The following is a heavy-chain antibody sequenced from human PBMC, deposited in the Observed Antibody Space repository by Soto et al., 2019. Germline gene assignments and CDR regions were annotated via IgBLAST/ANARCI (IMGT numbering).Heavy chain of an antibody. CDR3: ARDPLLTARPLAGAFDI. CDR2: INAGNGNT. CDR1: GYTFTSYA. V-gene: IGHV1-3*01. D-gene: IGHD6-6*01. Sequence: ASVKVSCKASGYTFTSYAMHWVRQAPGQRLEWMGWINAGNGNTKYSQKFQGRVTITRDTSASTAYMELSSLRSEETAVYYCARDPLLTARPLAGAFDIWGQGTMVTVSS. J-gene: IGHJ3*02.